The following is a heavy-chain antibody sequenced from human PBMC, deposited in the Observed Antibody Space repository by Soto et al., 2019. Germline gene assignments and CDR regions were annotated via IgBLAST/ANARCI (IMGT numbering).Heavy chain of an antibody. CDR1: GFTLSSYA. V-gene: IGHV3-23*01. Sequence: LRLSCASSGFTLSSYAMSWVRQAPGKGLEWVSAISASGGSTYYADSVKGRFTISRDDSKNTLYLQMSSLRAEDTAVYFCATGSYGSENYYTRAKGNWFDPWGQGTLVTVSS. D-gene: IGHD3-10*01. CDR2: ISASGGST. CDR3: ATGSYGSENYYTRAKGNWFDP. J-gene: IGHJ5*02.